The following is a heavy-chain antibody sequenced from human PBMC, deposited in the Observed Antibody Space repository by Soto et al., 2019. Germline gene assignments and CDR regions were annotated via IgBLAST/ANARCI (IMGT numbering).Heavy chain of an antibody. D-gene: IGHD3-3*01. CDR3: TTASYAGFLEWFIHGY. J-gene: IGHJ4*02. CDR2: INAYNGDT. Sequence: ASVKVSCKASGYTFTSYSINWVRQAPGQGLEWMGWINAYNGDTNFAQKFQGRVTLTTDTSTTTAYMELSSLRSEDTAVYYCTTASYAGFLEWFIHGYWGQGTLVTVSS. V-gene: IGHV1-18*01. CDR1: GYTFTSYS.